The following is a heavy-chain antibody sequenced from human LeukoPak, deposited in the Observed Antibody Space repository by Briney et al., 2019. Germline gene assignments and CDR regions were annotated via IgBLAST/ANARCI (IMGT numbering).Heavy chain of an antibody. CDR2: IYYSGST. CDR1: GGSISSYY. CDR3: ARDSWAAAGPIDY. J-gene: IGHJ4*02. V-gene: IGHV4-59*12. Sequence: PSETLSLTCTVSGGSISSYYWSWIRQPPGKGLEWIGFIYYSGSTNYSPSLKSRVTISVDTSKNQFSLKLSSVTAADTAVYYCARDSWAAAGPIDYWGQGTLVTVSS. D-gene: IGHD6-13*01.